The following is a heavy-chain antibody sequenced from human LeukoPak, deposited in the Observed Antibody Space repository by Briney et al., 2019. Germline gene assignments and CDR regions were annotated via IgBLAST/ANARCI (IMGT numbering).Heavy chain of an antibody. CDR2: ISYDGSNK. CDR3: ARDGYSSSWTANWFDP. J-gene: IGHJ5*02. CDR1: GFTFSSYA. D-gene: IGHD6-13*01. Sequence: PGRSLRLSCAASGFTFSSYAMHWVRQAPGKGLEWVAVISYDGSNKYYADSVKGRFTISRDNSKNTLYLQMNSLRAEDTAVYYCARDGYSSSWTANWFDPWGQGTLVTVSS. V-gene: IGHV3-30-3*01.